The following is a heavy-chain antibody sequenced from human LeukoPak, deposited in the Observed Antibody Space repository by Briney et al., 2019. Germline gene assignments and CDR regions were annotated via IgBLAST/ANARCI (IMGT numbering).Heavy chain of an antibody. D-gene: IGHD6-13*01. J-gene: IGHJ4*02. CDR3: AKDSYSSSWYNDY. Sequence: GGSLRLSCTASGFTFSSYAMSWVRQAPGKGLEWVSAISGSGGSTYYADSVKGRFTISRDNSKSTLYLQMNSLRAEDTAVYYCAKDSYSSSWYNDYWGQGTLVSVSS. V-gene: IGHV3-23*01. CDR1: GFTFSSYA. CDR2: ISGSGGST.